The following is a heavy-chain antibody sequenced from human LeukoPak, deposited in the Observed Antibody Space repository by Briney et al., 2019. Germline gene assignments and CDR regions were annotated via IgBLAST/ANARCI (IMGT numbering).Heavy chain of an antibody. CDR3: ARGIAVAGYYYYMDV. CDR2: ISSSSSYI. Sequence: GGSLRLSCAASGFTSSSYSMNWVRQAPGKGLEWVSSISSSSSYIYYADSVKGRFTISRDNAKNSLYLQMNSLRAEDTAVYYCARGIAVAGYYYYMDVWGKGTTVTVSS. D-gene: IGHD6-19*01. V-gene: IGHV3-21*01. CDR1: GFTSSSYS. J-gene: IGHJ6*03.